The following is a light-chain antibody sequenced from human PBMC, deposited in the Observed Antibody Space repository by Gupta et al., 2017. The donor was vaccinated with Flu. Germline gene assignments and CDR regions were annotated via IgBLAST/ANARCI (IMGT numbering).Light chain of an antibody. Sequence: SPGQTASITCSGDRLRNKFASWYQQKPGQSPVLVIHQDSKRPSGIPERFSGSNSGNTATLTISGTQSMDEADYYCQAWDTTTGVFGGGTKLTVL. V-gene: IGLV3-1*01. J-gene: IGLJ2*01. CDR2: QDS. CDR1: RLRNKF. CDR3: QAWDTTTGV.